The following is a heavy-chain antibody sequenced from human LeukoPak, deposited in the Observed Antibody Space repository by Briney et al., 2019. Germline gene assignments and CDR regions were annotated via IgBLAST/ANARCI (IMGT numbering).Heavy chain of an antibody. CDR3: ARDDIVVVPAAMSRALDI. Sequence: PGGSLRLSCAASGFTFSSYSMNWVRQAPGKGLEWVSSISGSSSYIYYADSVKGRFTISRDNAKNSLYLQMNSLRAEDTAVYYCARDDIVVVPAAMSRALDIWGQGTMVTVSS. J-gene: IGHJ3*02. CDR1: GFTFSSYS. V-gene: IGHV3-21*01. D-gene: IGHD2-2*01. CDR2: ISGSSSYI.